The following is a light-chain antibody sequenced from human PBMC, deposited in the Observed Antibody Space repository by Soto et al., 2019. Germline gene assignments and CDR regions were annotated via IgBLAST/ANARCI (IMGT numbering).Light chain of an antibody. J-gene: IGKJ2*01. Sequence: ETVMTQSPATLSVSPGDRATLSCRASQSISTNLAWYQQKPGQAPRLLISGASTRATGIPARFSGSGSGTEFTLTISSLQSEDFAVYYCQQYNDWPRMYTFGQGTKLEIK. CDR3: QQYNDWPRMYT. V-gene: IGKV3-15*01. CDR2: GAS. CDR1: QSISTN.